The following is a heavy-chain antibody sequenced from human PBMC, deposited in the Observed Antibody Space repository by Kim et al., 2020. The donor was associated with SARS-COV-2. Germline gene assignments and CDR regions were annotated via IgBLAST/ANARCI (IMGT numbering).Heavy chain of an antibody. D-gene: IGHD2-2*01. CDR1: GLRFNTYG. Sequence: GGSLRLSCAASGLRFNTYGMHWVRQAPGKGLEWVSLIWYDGTHEYYTDSVKGRFTISRDNSKNTLYLQMNSLRAEDTAVYYCAKSQLPLNYYYGMDVWGQGTTVTVSS. V-gene: IGHV3-33*06. CDR3: AKSQLPLNYYYGMDV. J-gene: IGHJ6*02. CDR2: IWYDGTHE.